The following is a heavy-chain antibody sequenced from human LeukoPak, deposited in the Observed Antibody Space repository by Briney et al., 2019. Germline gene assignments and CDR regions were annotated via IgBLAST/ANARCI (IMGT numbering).Heavy chain of an antibody. CDR1: GYTFTGYY. D-gene: IGHD2-2*01. J-gene: IGHJ6*03. CDR2: INPNSGGT. CDR3: ASSVVRTSSIYYYYYYMDV. V-gene: IGHV1-2*02. Sequence: ASVKVSCKASGYTFTGYYMHWVRQVPGQGLEWMGWINPNSGGTNYAQKFQGRVTMTRDTSISTAYMELSRLRSDDTAVYYCASSVVRTSSIYYYYYYMDVWGEGTTVTVSS.